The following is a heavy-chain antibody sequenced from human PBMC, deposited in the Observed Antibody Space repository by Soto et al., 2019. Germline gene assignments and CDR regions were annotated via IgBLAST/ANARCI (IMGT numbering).Heavy chain of an antibody. J-gene: IGHJ3*02. D-gene: IGHD5-18*01. CDR2: IYYSGST. V-gene: IGHV4-59*08. CDR3: ARAPPLKYTYGLRGAFDI. CDR1: GGSISSYY. Sequence: SETLSLTCTVSGGSISSYYWSWIRQPPGKGLEWIGYIYYSGSTNHNPSLKSRVTISVDTSKNQFSLKLSSVTAADTAVYYCARAPPLKYTYGLRGAFDIWGQGTMVTVSS.